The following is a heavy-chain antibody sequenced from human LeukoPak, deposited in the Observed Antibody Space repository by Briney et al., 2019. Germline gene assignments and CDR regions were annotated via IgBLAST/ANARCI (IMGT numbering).Heavy chain of an antibody. Sequence: GGSLRLSCATSGFTFSSYWMSWVRQAPGKGLEWVANIKGDGSQTDYLDSVKGRFTISRDNTKNSVYLQVNSLRAEDTAVYYCAKDHRFGELLSPTCYFDYWGQGTLVTVSS. D-gene: IGHD3-10*01. CDR3: AKDHRFGELLSPTCYFDY. J-gene: IGHJ4*02. CDR2: IKGDGSQT. V-gene: IGHV3-7*01. CDR1: GFTFSSYW.